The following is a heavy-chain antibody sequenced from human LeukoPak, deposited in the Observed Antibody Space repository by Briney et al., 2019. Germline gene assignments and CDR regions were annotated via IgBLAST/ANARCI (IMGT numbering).Heavy chain of an antibody. V-gene: IGHV3-23*01. Sequence: GGSLRLSCAVSGFTFSGYAMSWVRQAPGKGLEWVSTISGSGDYTYYADSVKGRFSISRDNSKNTLHLQMNSLRAEDTAVYYCAKDREVGATRPHAFDIWGQGTMVTVSS. D-gene: IGHD1-26*01. CDR2: ISGSGDYT. CDR1: GFTFSGYA. CDR3: AKDREVGATRPHAFDI. J-gene: IGHJ3*02.